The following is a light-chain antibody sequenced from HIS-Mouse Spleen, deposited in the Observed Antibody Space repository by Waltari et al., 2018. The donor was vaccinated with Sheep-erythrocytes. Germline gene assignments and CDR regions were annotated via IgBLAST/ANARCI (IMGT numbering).Light chain of an antibody. V-gene: IGLV2-11*01. Sequence: QSALTQPRSVSWSPGQSVTIPCPVTTTDVGRYNYVSWYQQYPGKAPKLMIYDVSKRPSGVPDRFSGSKSGNTASLTISGLQAEDEADYYCCSYAGSYNHVFATGTKVTVL. CDR3: CSYAGSYNHV. CDR2: DVS. CDR1: TTDVGRYNY. J-gene: IGLJ1*01.